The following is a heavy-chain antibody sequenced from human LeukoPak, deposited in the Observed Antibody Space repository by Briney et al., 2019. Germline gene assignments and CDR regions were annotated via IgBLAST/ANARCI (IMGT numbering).Heavy chain of an antibody. Sequence: GGSLRLSCSASGFTFSSYAMHWVRQAPGKGLEYVSAISSIGGSTYYADSVKGRFTISRDNSKNTLYLQMNSLRAGDTAVYYCVRETCAGSTCYQLDSWGQGTLVTVSS. CDR1: GFTFSSYA. CDR2: ISSIGGST. J-gene: IGHJ4*02. CDR3: VRETCAGSTCYQLDS. D-gene: IGHD2-15*01. V-gene: IGHV3-64*04.